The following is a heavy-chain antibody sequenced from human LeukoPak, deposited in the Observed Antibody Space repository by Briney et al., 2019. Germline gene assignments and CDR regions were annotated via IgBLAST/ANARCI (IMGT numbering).Heavy chain of an antibody. D-gene: IGHD3-22*01. CDR1: GGSISSYH. V-gene: IGHV4-4*07. J-gene: IGHJ4*02. Sequence: SETLSLTCTVSGGSISSYHWSWIRQPAGKGLEWTGHIYTSGSTNYNPSLKSRVTMSVDTSKNQFSLKLSSVTAADTAVYYCARGYGYYNFDYWGQGTLVTVSS. CDR2: IYTSGST. CDR3: ARGYGYYNFDY.